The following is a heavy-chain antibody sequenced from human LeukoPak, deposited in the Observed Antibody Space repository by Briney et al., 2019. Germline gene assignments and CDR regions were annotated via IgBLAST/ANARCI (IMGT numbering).Heavy chain of an antibody. V-gene: IGHV1-8*03. J-gene: IGHJ3*02. CDR2: MNPNSGNT. CDR1: GYTFTSYD. D-gene: IGHD2-15*01. CDR3: ARSREDIVVVVAATVDAFDI. Sequence: ASVKVSCKASGYTFTSYDINWVRQAPGQGLEWMGWMNPNSGNTGYAQKFQGRVTITRNTSISTAYMELSSLRSEDTAVYYCARSREDIVVVVAATVDAFDIWGQGTMVAVSS.